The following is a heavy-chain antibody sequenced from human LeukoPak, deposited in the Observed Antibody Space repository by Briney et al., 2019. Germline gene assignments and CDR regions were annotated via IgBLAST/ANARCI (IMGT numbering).Heavy chain of an antibody. CDR2: ISHSGST. CDR1: GYSITSGFS. Sequence: SETLSLTCAVFGYSITSGFSWGWIRQPPGTGLEWIGTISHSGSTDYKSTLESRLTISMDTSKNQFSLRLTSVTAADTAVYYCAREGAAPGIDPWGQGTLVTVSS. CDR3: AREGAAPGIDP. D-gene: IGHD3-16*01. V-gene: IGHV4-38-2*02. J-gene: IGHJ5*02.